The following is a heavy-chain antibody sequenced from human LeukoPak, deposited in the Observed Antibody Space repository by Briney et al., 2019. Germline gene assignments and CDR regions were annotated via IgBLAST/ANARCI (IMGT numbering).Heavy chain of an antibody. V-gene: IGHV3-21*01. CDR2: ISSSSSYI. D-gene: IGHD3-10*01. CDR1: GFTFSGFA. Sequence: GGSLRLSCAASGFTFSGFAMCWVRQAPGKGLEWVSSISSSSSYIYYADSVKGRFTISRDNAKNSLYLQMNSLRAEDTAVYYCARGNSMVRGVTQNWGQGTLVTVSS. J-gene: IGHJ4*02. CDR3: ARGNSMVRGVTQN.